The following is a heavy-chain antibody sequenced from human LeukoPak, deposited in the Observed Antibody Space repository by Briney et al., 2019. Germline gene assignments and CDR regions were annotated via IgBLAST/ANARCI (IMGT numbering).Heavy chain of an antibody. CDR3: ARGIYSLSLSVY. J-gene: IGHJ4*02. CDR1: GFTFSSYW. V-gene: IGHV3-74*01. Sequence: GGSLRLSCAASGFTFSSYWMHWVRQAPGKGLVWVSRIKGDGSSTSYADSVEGRLTISRDNAKNTLYLQMNSLRAEDTAVYYCARGIYSLSLSVYWGQGTLVTVSS. CDR2: IKGDGSST. D-gene: IGHD2-15*01.